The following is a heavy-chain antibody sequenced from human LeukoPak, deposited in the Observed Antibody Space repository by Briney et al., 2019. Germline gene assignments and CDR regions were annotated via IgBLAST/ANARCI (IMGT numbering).Heavy chain of an antibody. CDR1: GFTFTRYW. D-gene: IGHD4-11*01. CDR3: ARHDYSDAFDI. Sequence: GGSLRLSCAASGFTFTRYWMHWVRQAPGKGLEWVANIKQDGSEKYYVDSVKGRFTISRDNAKNSLYLQMNSLRAEDTAVYYCARHDYSDAFDIWGQGTMVTVSS. V-gene: IGHV3-7*01. CDR2: IKQDGSEK. J-gene: IGHJ3*02.